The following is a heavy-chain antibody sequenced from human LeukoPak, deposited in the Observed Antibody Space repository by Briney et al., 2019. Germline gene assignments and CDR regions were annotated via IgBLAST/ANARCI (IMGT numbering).Heavy chain of an antibody. D-gene: IGHD5-18*01. CDR1: GFTFSNYW. Sequence: GGSLRLSCAASGFTFSNYWMIWVRQAPGKGPEWVADISQGGSEKYYIDSVKGRFTISRDNAKNSLYLQMNSLRAEDTAVYYCARDEWYSYGYCHYMDVWGKGTTVTVSS. CDR2: ISQGGSEK. CDR3: ARDEWYSYGYCHYMDV. J-gene: IGHJ6*03. V-gene: IGHV3-7*01.